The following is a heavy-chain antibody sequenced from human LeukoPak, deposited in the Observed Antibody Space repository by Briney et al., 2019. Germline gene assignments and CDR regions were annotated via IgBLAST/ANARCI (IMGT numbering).Heavy chain of an antibody. J-gene: IGHJ4*02. CDR3: AKERVRYFDY. CDR2: VSGGGATT. CDR1: GFTFTAYG. Sequence: PGGSLRLSCAASGFTFTAYGMSWVRQAPGKGLEWVSTVSGGGATTYYADSVKGRLTISRDNSKNTMYLQMNCLTAEDTAVYYCAKERVRYFDYWGQGTLVTVSS. V-gene: IGHV3-23*01. D-gene: IGHD3-22*01.